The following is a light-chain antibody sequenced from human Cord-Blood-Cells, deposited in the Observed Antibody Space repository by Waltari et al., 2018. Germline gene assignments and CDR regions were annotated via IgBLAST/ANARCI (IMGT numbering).Light chain of an antibody. CDR3: SSYTSSSTWV. CDR1: SSDDGRNHY. CDR2: DVS. Sequence: QSALTQPASVSGSAGHSNTTSFTATSSDDGRNHYVSSYQQHPGKATKLMSYDVSKRPSGVSNRFSGSKSGNTASLTISGLQAEDEADYYCSSYTSSSTWVFGGGTKLTVL. J-gene: IGLJ3*02. V-gene: IGLV2-14*01.